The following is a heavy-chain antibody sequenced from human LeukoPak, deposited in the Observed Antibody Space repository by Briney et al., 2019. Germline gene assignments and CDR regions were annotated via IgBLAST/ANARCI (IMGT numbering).Heavy chain of an antibody. D-gene: IGHD2/OR15-2a*01. CDR3: ARDWGASTLVEY. V-gene: IGHV1-2*02. Sequence: ASVKVSCKASGYTFNDYDIHWVRQAPGQGLEWMGWINPNTGGTNYGQKFQGRVTMTRDTSISTAYMELSRLRSDDTALYYCARDWGASTLVEYWGQGTLVTVSS. J-gene: IGHJ4*02. CDR1: GYTFNDYD. CDR2: INPNTGGT.